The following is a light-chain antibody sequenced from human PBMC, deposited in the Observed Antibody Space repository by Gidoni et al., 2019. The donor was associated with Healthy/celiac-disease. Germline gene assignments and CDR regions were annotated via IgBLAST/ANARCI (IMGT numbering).Light chain of an antibody. CDR3: QQYASSPPIT. Sequence: EIVLTQSPGTLSLSPGERATLSCRASQSVSSTYLAWYQQKPGQAPRLLIYGASNRATVIPDRFSGSGSGTDFTLTISRLEPEDFAVYYCQQYASSPPITFGQGTRLEIK. V-gene: IGKV3-20*01. CDR1: QSVSSTY. J-gene: IGKJ5*01. CDR2: GAS.